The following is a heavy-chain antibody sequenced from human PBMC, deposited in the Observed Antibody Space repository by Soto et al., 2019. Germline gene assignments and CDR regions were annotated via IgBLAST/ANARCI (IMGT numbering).Heavy chain of an antibody. CDR3: ARVRAERITIFGVADNWFDP. D-gene: IGHD3-3*01. CDR1: GGSVSSGSYY. V-gene: IGHV4-61*01. Sequence: QVQLQESGPGLVKPSETLSLTCTVSGGSVSSGSYYWSWIRQPPGKGLEWIGYIYYSGSTNYNPSLKRRVTISVDTSKNQFSLKLSSVTAADTAVYYCARVRAERITIFGVADNWFDPWGQGTLVTVSS. J-gene: IGHJ5*02. CDR2: IYYSGST.